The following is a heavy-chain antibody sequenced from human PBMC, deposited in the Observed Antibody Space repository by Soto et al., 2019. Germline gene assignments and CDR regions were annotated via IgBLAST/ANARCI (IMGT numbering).Heavy chain of an antibody. CDR1: GFTFDDYA. D-gene: IGHD5-18*01. CDR3: AKDTGYSYGSGDYYFDY. V-gene: IGHV3-9*01. J-gene: IGHJ4*02. Sequence: EVQLVESGGGLVQPGRSLRLSCAASGFTFDDYAMHWVRQAPGKGLEWVSGISWNSGSIGYADSVKGRFTISRDNAKNSLYLQMNSVRAEDTALYYCAKDTGYSYGSGDYYFDYWGQGTLVTVSS. CDR2: ISWNSGSI.